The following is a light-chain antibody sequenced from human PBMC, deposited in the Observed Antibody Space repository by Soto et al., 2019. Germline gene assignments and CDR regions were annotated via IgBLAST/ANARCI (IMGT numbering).Light chain of an antibody. Sequence: QSVLTQPASVSGSPGQSITISCTGTSSDVGGYNYVSWYQQHPGKAPKLMIYDVSNRPSGVSNRFSGSKSGNTVSLTISGLQAEDEADYYCSSYTSSSTFGVFGTGTKVTVL. CDR2: DVS. V-gene: IGLV2-14*01. CDR1: SSDVGGYNY. J-gene: IGLJ1*01. CDR3: SSYTSSSTFGV.